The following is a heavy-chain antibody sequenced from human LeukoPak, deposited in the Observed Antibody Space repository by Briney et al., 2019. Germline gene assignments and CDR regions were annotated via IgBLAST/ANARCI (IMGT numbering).Heavy chain of an antibody. J-gene: IGHJ5*02. Sequence: GGSLRLSCAASGFTFSGQWMHWVRQAPGKGLVWVSRINSDGSSTFYADSVKGRFTISRDNSKNTLYLQMNSPRAEDTAVYYCAKGGYDSREGRFDPWGQGTLVTVSS. CDR3: AKGGYDSREGRFDP. CDR2: INSDGSST. D-gene: IGHD3-22*01. V-gene: IGHV3-74*01. CDR1: GFTFSGQW.